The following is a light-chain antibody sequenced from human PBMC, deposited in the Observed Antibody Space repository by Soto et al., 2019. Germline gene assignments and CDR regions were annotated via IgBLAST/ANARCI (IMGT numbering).Light chain of an antibody. CDR2: GAS. CDR1: QSVSNNY. J-gene: IGKJ1*01. CDR3: LQYFSLGT. V-gene: IGKV3-20*01. Sequence: EFVLTKSPGTLSLSPGERATLSCRASQSVSNNYLAWYQQKPGQAPRLLIYGASNRATGIPDRFSGSGSGTDFTLTISRLEPEDIAVYYCLQYFSLGTFCQGSIVDIK.